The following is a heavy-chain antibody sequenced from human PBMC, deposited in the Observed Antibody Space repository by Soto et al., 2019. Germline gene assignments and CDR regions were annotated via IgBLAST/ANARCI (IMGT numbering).Heavy chain of an antibody. CDR3: ARDKGGSPLDY. J-gene: IGHJ4*02. CDR1: GFTFSSYA. D-gene: IGHD5-12*01. Sequence: PGGSLRLSCAASGFTFSSYAMHWVRQAPGKGLEWVAVISYDGSNKYYADSVKGRFTISRDNSKNTLYLQMNSLRAEDTAVYYCARDKGGSPLDYWGQGTLVTVSS. CDR2: ISYDGSNK. V-gene: IGHV3-30-3*01.